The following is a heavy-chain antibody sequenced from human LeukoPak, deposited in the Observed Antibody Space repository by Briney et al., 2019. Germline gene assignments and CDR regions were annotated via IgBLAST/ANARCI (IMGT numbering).Heavy chain of an antibody. V-gene: IGHV3-48*03. CDR3: ARVRSGYSHENYFDY. Sequence: GGSLRLSCAASGFTFSNYEMNWVRQAPGKGLKWVSYISGSGSTIYYADSVKGRFTISRDNANDSLYLQMNSLRAEDTAVYYCARVRSGYSHENYFDYWGQGTLVTVSS. D-gene: IGHD5-18*01. CDR1: GFTFSNYE. J-gene: IGHJ4*02. CDR2: ISGSGSTI.